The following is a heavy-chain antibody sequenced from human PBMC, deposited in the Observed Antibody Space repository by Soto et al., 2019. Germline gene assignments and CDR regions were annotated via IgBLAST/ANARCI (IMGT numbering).Heavy chain of an antibody. V-gene: IGHV3-23*01. J-gene: IGHJ5*02. Sequence: GGSLRLSCAASGFTFSNYVMSWVRQAPGKGLEWVSSISGSGDNTYYADSVKGRFTISRDNSKNTLFLQMNSLRAEDTAVYYCARDLSIAARPNWFVPWGQGTLVTVS. CDR2: ISGSGDNT. CDR3: ARDLSIAARPNWFVP. CDR1: GFTFSNYV. D-gene: IGHD6-6*01.